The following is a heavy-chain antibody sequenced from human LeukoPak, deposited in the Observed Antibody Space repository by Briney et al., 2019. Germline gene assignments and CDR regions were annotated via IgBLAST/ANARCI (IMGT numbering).Heavy chain of an antibody. V-gene: IGHV4-4*07. CDR1: GGSISSYY. CDR3: ARGCSGGSCYADAFDI. J-gene: IGHJ3*02. Sequence: SETLSLTCTVSGGSISSYYWSRIRQPAGKGLEWIGRIYTSGSTNYNPSLKSRVTISVDTSKNQFSLKLSSVTAADTAVYYCARGCSGGSCYADAFDIWGQGTMVTVSS. CDR2: IYTSGST. D-gene: IGHD2-15*01.